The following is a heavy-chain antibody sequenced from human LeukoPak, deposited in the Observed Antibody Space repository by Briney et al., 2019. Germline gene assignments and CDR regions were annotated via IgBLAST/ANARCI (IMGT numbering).Heavy chain of an antibody. Sequence: ASETLSLTCTVSGASITKYHWSWIRQPAGKGLEWIGRFFTSGSTTYNPSLKGRVTMSIDTSNNQFSLNLTSVTAADTAMYYCARDGVPGTRGFDFWGPGTRVAVSS. CDR2: FFTSGST. CDR3: ARDGVPGTRGFDF. V-gene: IGHV4-4*07. CDR1: GASITKYH. J-gene: IGHJ4*02. D-gene: IGHD1-14*01.